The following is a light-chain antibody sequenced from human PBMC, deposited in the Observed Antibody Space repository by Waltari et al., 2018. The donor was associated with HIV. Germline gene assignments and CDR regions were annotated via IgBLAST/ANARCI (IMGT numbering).Light chain of an antibody. J-gene: IGKJ4*01. CDR1: QGISSY. Sequence: AIRMTQSPSSFSASTGDRVTITCRASQGISSYLAWYQQKPGKAPNLLIYVASTLQSGVPSRFSGSGSGTDFTLTISCLQSEDFASYYCQQYYSYPLTFGGGTKVEIK. CDR2: VAS. CDR3: QQYYSYPLT. V-gene: IGKV1-8*01.